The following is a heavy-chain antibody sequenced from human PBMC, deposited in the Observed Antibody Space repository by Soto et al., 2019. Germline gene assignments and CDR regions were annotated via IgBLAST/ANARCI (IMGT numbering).Heavy chain of an antibody. Sequence: SDTLSLTCAVYGGSFSGYYWSWIRQPPGKGLEWIGEINHSGSTNYNPSLKSRVTISVDTSKNQFSLKLSSVTAADTAVYYCASSKGYYDFWSGHQYYYGMDVWGQGTTVTVSS. CDR1: GGSFSGYY. CDR3: ASSKGYYDFWSGHQYYYGMDV. V-gene: IGHV4-34*01. D-gene: IGHD3-3*01. CDR2: INHSGST. J-gene: IGHJ6*02.